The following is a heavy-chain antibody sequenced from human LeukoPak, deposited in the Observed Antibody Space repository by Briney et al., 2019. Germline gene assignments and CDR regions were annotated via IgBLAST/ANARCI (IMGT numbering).Heavy chain of an antibody. CDR3: ARRNSGSYRYWFDP. Sequence: ASVKVSCKAPGYTFTSYGISWVRQAPGQGLEWMGWISAYNGNTNYAQKLQGRVTMTTDTSTSTAYMELRSLRSDDTAVYYCARRNSGSYRYWFDPWGQGTLVTVSS. J-gene: IGHJ5*02. CDR2: ISAYNGNT. D-gene: IGHD1-26*01. V-gene: IGHV1-18*01. CDR1: GYTFTSYG.